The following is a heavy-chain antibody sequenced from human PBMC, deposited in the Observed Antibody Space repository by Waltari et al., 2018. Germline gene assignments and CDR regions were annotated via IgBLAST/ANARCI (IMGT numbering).Heavy chain of an antibody. CDR1: GFTVSSYA. J-gene: IGHJ4*02. V-gene: IGHV3-23*01. CDR2: ISGSGGST. D-gene: IGHD6-19*01. CDR3: AKPAVAGTSYFDY. Sequence: EVQLLESGGGLVQPGGSLRLSCAASGFTVSSYAMSWVRQAPGKGLEWVSAISGSGGSTYYADSVKGRFTISRDKSKNTLYLQMNSLRAEDTAVYYCAKPAVAGTSYFDYWGQGTLVTVSS.